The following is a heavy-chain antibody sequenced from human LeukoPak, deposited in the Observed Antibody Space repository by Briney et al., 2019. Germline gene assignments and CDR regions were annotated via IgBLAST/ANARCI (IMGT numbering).Heavy chain of an antibody. Sequence: PGESLKISCKGSGYSFTSYWIGWVRQTPGKGLEWMVVIYPCYSRTRYNPSFEGQVTISADKSINPAYLQWSSLKASDTAMYYCACREFYSPWPGPWGQGTLVTVSS. D-gene: IGHD5-18*01. CDR3: ACREFYSPWPGP. J-gene: IGHJ5*02. CDR1: GYSFTSYW. V-gene: IGHV5-51*01. CDR2: IYPCYSRT.